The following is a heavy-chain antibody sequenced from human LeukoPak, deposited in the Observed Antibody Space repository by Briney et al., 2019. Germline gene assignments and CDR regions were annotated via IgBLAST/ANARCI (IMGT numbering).Heavy chain of an antibody. CDR1: GFTFSSYG. CDR3: AKDGVVVVPAAIYRSEYYYYYMDV. Sequence: GGSLRLSCAASGFTFSSYGMHWVRQAPGKGLEWVAFIRYDGSNKYYADSVKGRFTISRDNSKNTLYLQMNSLRAEDTAVYYCAKDGVVVVPAAIYRSEYYYYYMDVWGKGTTVTVSS. D-gene: IGHD2-2*02. V-gene: IGHV3-30*02. CDR2: IRYDGSNK. J-gene: IGHJ6*03.